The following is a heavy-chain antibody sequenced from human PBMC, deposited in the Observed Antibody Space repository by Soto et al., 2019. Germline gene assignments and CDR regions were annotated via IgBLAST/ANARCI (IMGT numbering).Heavy chain of an antibody. CDR1: GVTFNRQD. J-gene: IGHJ4*02. CDR2: IIPMFGTP. D-gene: IGHD5-12*01. CDR3: ATSEGRDGYSFDY. Sequence: SVKVSCKASGVTFNRQDMRWVRHSPFPLLEWMGGIIPMFGTPHYAEKFQDRVTITADESTGTAYLELSSLTSEDTAVYYCATSEGRDGYSFDYWGPGTLVTVSS. V-gene: IGHV1-69*13.